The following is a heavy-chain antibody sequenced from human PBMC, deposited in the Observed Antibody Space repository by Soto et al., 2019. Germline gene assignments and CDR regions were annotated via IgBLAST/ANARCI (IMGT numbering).Heavy chain of an antibody. J-gene: IGHJ5*02. CDR1: GFTFSSYS. D-gene: IGHD1-7*01. Sequence: SLRLSCAASGFTFSSYSMNWVRQAPGKGLEWVSYISSSSSTIYYADSVKGRFTISRDNAKNSLYLQMNSLRDEDTAVYYCARDLRGNYDLMGFDPWGQGTLVTVSS. CDR2: ISSSSSTI. V-gene: IGHV3-48*02. CDR3: ARDLRGNYDLMGFDP.